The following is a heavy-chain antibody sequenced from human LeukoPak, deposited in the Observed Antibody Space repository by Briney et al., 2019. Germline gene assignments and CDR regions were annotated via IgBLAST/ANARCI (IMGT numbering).Heavy chain of an antibody. CDR3: AREGVGGFDI. CDR1: GFTFNSYW. J-gene: IGHJ3*02. D-gene: IGHD3-16*01. Sequence: GGSLRLSCAASGFTFNSYWMSWVRQAPGKGLEWVANIKQDGSEKEYVDSVKGRFTISRDNAKNSLYVQMNSLRVEDTAVYYCAREGVGGFDIWGQGTMVTVSS. CDR2: IKQDGSEK. V-gene: IGHV3-7*01.